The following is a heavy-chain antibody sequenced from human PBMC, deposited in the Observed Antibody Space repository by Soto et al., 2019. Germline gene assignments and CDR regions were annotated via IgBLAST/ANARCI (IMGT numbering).Heavy chain of an antibody. CDR2: ISWDGGST. V-gene: IGHV3-43D*03. CDR3: AKDRRGWRSSWYYYYYGMDV. CDR1: GFTFDDYA. Sequence: GGSLRLSCAASGFTFDDYAMHWVRQAPGKGLEWVSLISWDGGSTYYADSVKGRFTISRDNSKNSLYLQMNSLRAEDTALYYCAKDRRGWRSSWYYYYYGMDVWGQGTTVTVSS. D-gene: IGHD6-13*01. J-gene: IGHJ6*02.